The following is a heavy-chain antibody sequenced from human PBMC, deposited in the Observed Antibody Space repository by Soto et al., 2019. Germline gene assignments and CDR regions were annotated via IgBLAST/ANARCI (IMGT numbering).Heavy chain of an antibody. V-gene: IGHV4-34*01. CDR2: INHSGFT. J-gene: IGHJ4*02. Sequence: SETLSLTCAVDGGSFSGNYWSWIRQPPGKGLEWIGEINHSGFTNYNPSLKSRVTMPVDTSKNHFSLKLTSVTAADAAVYYCARFPFSTTDWSHRRYFASWAQRIPVTGSS. CDR1: GGSFSGNY. CDR3: ARFPFSTTDWSHRRYFAS. D-gene: IGHD3-9*01.